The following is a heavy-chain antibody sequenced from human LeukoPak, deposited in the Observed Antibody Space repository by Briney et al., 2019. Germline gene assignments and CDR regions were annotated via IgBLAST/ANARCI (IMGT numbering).Heavy chain of an antibody. CDR3: AKDLGYSSSWISWYFDY. J-gene: IGHJ4*02. CDR2: ISGSGGST. Sequence: PGGSLRLSCAASGFTFSSYAMSWVRQAPGKGLEWVSAISGSGGSTYYADSVKGRFTISRDNSKNTLYLQMNSLRAEDTAVYYCAKDLGYSSSWISWYFDYWGQGTLVTVSS. CDR1: GFTFSSYA. V-gene: IGHV3-23*01. D-gene: IGHD6-13*01.